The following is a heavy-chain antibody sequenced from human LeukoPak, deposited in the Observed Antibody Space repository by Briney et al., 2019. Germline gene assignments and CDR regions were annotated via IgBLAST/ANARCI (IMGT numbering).Heavy chain of an antibody. CDR1: GFTFTSYG. D-gene: IGHD4-23*01. CDR3: AKSQYQLRWGDYFDY. V-gene: IGHV3-30*02. J-gene: IGHJ4*02. CDR2: IRYNGSNT. Sequence: GGSLRLSCAASGFTFTSYGMHWVRQAPGKGLEWVAFIRYNGSNTFYTDSVKGRFTISRDNSKNTLYLQMNSLRAEDTAVYYCAKSQYQLRWGDYFDYWGQGTLVTVSS.